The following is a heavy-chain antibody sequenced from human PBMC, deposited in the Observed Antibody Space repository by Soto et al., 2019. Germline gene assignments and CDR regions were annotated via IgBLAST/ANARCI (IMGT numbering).Heavy chain of an antibody. V-gene: IGHV1-69*08. D-gene: IGHD4-4*01. CDR1: GETFSSYS. Sequence: QVHLVQSGAEVEKPGSSVKVSYKASGETFSSYSFTWVRQAPGQGLEWMGRIIPILGITNYAQKFQGRVTITADKSTSTAYMELSSLRSEDTTVYYCATDKDSTYDYWGQGTLVTVSS. CDR3: ATDKDSTYDY. CDR2: IIPILGIT. J-gene: IGHJ4*02.